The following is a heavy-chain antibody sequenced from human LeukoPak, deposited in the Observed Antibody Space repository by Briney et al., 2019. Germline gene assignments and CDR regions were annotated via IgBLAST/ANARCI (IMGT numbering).Heavy chain of an antibody. CDR1: GFTFSSYS. CDR2: ISSSSTTI. D-gene: IGHD1-26*01. CDR3: ARGHHYSGSYYESGYYYYYMDV. J-gene: IGHJ6*03. V-gene: IGHV3-48*01. Sequence: GGPLRLSCAASGFTFSSYSMNWVRQAPGKGLEWVSYISSSSTTIYYADSVKGRFTISRDNAKNSLYLQMNSLRAEDTAVYYCARGHHYSGSYYESGYYYYYMDVWGKGTTVTVSS.